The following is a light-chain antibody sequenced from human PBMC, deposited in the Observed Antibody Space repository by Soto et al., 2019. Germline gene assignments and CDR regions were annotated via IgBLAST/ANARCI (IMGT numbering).Light chain of an antibody. CDR2: RNN. CDR1: SSNIGSNY. J-gene: IGLJ3*02. Sequence: QSVLTQPPSASGTPGQRVTISCSGSSSNIGSNYVYWYQQLPGTAPKLLIHRNNERPSGVPDRFSGSKSGTSASLAINGLRSEDETDYYCAAWDDSLSGHWVFGGGTKLTV. V-gene: IGLV1-47*01. CDR3: AAWDDSLSGHWV.